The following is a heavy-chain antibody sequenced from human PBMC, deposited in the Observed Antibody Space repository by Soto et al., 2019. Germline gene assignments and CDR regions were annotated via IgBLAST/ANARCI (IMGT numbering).Heavy chain of an antibody. CDR2: IYHSGST. CDR1: GGSISSGGYS. D-gene: IGHD5-12*01. CDR3: GGGPGVARNY. V-gene: IGHV4-30-2*01. J-gene: IGHJ4*02. Sequence: QLQLQESGSGLVKPSQTLSLTCAVSGGSISSGGYSWSWIRQPPGKGLEWIGYIYHSGSTYYNPSLKSRVTISVDSSKNQFSLKLSSVTAADTAVYYCGGGPGVARNYWGQGTLVTVSS.